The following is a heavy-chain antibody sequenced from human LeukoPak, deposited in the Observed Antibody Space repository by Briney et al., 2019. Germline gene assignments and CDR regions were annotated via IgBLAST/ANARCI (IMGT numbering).Heavy chain of an antibody. D-gene: IGHD5-12*01. J-gene: IGHJ5*02. Sequence: ASVKVSCKASGYTFTGYYMHWVRQAPGQGLEWMGRINPNSGGTNYAQKFQGRVTMTRDTSISTAYMELSRLRSDDTAVYYCAREFGGGYDYGWFDPWGQGTLVTVSS. CDR3: AREFGGGYDYGWFDP. CDR1: GYTFTGYY. V-gene: IGHV1-2*06. CDR2: INPNSGGT.